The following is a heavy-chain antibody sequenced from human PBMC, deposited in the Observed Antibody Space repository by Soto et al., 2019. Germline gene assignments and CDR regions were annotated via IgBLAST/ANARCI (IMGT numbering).Heavy chain of an antibody. CDR1: GGSISSYY. CDR2: IYYSGST. V-gene: IGHV4-59*01. J-gene: IGHJ6*03. CDR3: ARGQRSDYYYYYYMDV. D-gene: IGHD1-1*01. Sequence: QVQLQESGPGLVKPSETLSLTCTVSGGSISSYYWSWIRQPPGKGLEWIGYIYYSGSTNYNPSLNRRVTISVDTSKNQFSLKLSSVTAADTAVYYCARGQRSDYYYYYYMDVWGKGTTVTVSS.